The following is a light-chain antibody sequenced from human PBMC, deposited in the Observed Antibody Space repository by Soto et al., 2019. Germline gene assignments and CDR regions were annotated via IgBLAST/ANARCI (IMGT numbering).Light chain of an antibody. CDR1: SGDVGSYNL. J-gene: IGLJ1*01. CDR3: CSYAGSSTFFYV. Sequence: QSVLTQPASVSGSPGQSITISCTGTSGDVGSYNLVSWYQQHPGKAPKLMIYEVSKRPSGVSNRFSGSKSGNTASLTISGLQAEDEADYYCCSYAGSSTFFYVFGTGTKVTVL. CDR2: EVS. V-gene: IGLV2-23*02.